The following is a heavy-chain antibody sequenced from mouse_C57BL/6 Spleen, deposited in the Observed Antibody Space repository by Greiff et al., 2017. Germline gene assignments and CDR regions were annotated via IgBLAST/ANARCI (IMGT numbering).Heavy chain of an antibody. D-gene: IGHD4-1*02. Sequence: QVQLQQSGAELVKPGASVKLSCKASGYTFTSYWMHWVKQRPGQGLEWIGMIHPNSGSTNYNEKFKSKATLTVDKSSSTAYMQLSSLTSEDSAVYYCARSTGTPYYFDYWGQGTTLTVSS. CDR2: IHPNSGST. CDR3: ARSTGTPYYFDY. CDR1: GYTFTSYW. V-gene: IGHV1-64*01. J-gene: IGHJ2*01.